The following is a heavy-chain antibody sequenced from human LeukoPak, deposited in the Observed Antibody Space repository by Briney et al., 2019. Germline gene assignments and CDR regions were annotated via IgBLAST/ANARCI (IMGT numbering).Heavy chain of an antibody. Sequence: SVKVSYKASGGTFSSYAISWVRQAPGQGLEWMGRIIPIFGTANYAQKFQGRVTITTDESTSTAYMELSSLRSEDTAVYYCAREVYSYGYARFDYWGQGTLVTVSS. CDR1: GGTFSSYA. CDR3: AREVYSYGYARFDY. D-gene: IGHD5-18*01. J-gene: IGHJ4*02. CDR2: IIPIFGTA. V-gene: IGHV1-69*05.